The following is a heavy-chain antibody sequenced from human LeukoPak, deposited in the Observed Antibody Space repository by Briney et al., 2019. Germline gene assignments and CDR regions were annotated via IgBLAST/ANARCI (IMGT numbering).Heavy chain of an antibody. CDR2: IYYSGST. D-gene: IGHD1-14*01. CDR1: GGSISSYY. V-gene: IGHV4-59*08. CDR3: AGRTGGYFDL. Sequence: PSETLSLTCTVSGGSISSYYWSWIRQPPGKGLEWIGYIYYSGSTNYNPSLKSRVTISVDTSKNQFSLKLSSVTAADTAVYYCAGRTGGYFDLWGRGTLVTVSS. J-gene: IGHJ2*01.